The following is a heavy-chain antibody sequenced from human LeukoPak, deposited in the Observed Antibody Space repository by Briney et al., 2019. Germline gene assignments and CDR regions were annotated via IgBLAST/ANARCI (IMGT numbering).Heavy chain of an antibody. D-gene: IGHD3-16*01. CDR2: IYPRDGST. Sequence: ASVKVSCKASGYTFTSNYIHRVRQAPGQGLEWMGMIYPRDGSTSYAQKFQGRVTVTRDTSTSTVHMELSGLRSEDTAVYYCARWGNYYFDYWGQGTLVTVSS. CDR1: GYTFTSNY. V-gene: IGHV1-46*01. J-gene: IGHJ4*02. CDR3: ARWGNYYFDY.